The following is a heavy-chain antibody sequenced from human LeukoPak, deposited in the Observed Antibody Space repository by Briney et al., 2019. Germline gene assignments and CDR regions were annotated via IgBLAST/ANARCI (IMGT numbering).Heavy chain of an antibody. CDR3: ARDLRDCSGGSCYSLDAFDI. CDR1: GGSISSGSYY. V-gene: IGHV4-61*02. D-gene: IGHD2-15*01. CDR2: IYTSGST. Sequence: SETLSLTCTVSGGSISSGSYYWSWIRQPAGKGLEWIGRIYTSGSTNYNPSLKSRVTISVDTSKNQFSLKLSSVTAADTAVYYCARDLRDCSGGSCYSLDAFDIWGQGTMVTVSS. J-gene: IGHJ3*02.